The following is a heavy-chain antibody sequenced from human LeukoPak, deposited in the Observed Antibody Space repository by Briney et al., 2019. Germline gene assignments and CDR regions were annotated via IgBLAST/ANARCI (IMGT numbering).Heavy chain of an antibody. CDR1: GYTFTSYG. D-gene: IGHD3-22*01. V-gene: IGHV1-18*01. CDR2: ISAYNGNT. J-gene: IGHJ6*03. Sequence: ASVKVSCKASGYTFTSYGISWVRQAPGQGLEWMGWISAYNGNTNYAQKLQGRVTMTTDTSTSTAYMELRSLRSDDTAVYYCARDTYDSSGYTYYYYMDVWGKGTTVTVSS. CDR3: ARDTYDSSGYTYYYYMDV.